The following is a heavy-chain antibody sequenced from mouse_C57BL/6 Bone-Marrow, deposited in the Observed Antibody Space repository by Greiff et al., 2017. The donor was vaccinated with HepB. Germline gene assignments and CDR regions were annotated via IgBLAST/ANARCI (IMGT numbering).Heavy chain of an antibody. CDR3: ASHITTVVAKDWYFDV. D-gene: IGHD1-1*01. CDR1: GFTFTDYY. Sequence: EVMLVESGGGLVQPGGSLSLSCAASGFTFTDYYMSWVRQPPGKAPEWLGFIRNKANGYTTDYSASVKGRFTISRANSQSILYLQMNALRAEDSATYYCASHITTVVAKDWYFDVWGTGTTVTVSS. CDR2: IRNKANGYTT. V-gene: IGHV7-3*01. J-gene: IGHJ1*03.